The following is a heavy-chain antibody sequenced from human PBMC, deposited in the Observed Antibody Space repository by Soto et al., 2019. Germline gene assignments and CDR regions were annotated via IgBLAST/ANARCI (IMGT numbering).Heavy chain of an antibody. V-gene: IGHV1-69*01. Sequence: QVQLVQSGAEVKKPGSSVKVSCKASGGTFSSYAISWVRQAPGQGLEWMGGIIPIFGTANYAQKFQGRVTITADESTSTDYMELSSLRSEDTAVYYCARGAYCGGDCYASRFDYWGQGTLVTVSS. CDR2: IIPIFGTA. CDR1: GGTFSSYA. D-gene: IGHD2-21*02. J-gene: IGHJ4*02. CDR3: ARGAYCGGDCYASRFDY.